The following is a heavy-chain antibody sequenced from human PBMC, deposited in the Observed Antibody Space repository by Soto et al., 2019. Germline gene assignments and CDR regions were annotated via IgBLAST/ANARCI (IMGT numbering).Heavy chain of an antibody. CDR1: GYTFTSYG. CDR2: ISAYNGNT. CDR3: ARDLRFLESETWFDP. D-gene: IGHD3-3*01. Sequence: QVQLVQSGAEVKKPGASVKVSCKASGYTFTSYGISWVRQAPGQGLEWMGWISAYNGNTNYAQKLQGRVTMTTDTSTSAAYMELRSLRSDDTAVYYCARDLRFLESETWFDPWGQGNLVNVSS. V-gene: IGHV1-18*01. J-gene: IGHJ5*02.